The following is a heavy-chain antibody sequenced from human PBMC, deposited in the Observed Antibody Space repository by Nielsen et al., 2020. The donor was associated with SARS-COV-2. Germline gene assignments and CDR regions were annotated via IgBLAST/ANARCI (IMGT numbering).Heavy chain of an antibody. Sequence: SVKVSCKASGGTFSSYAISWVRQAPGQGLEWMGGIIPIFDTANYAQKFQGRVTITADKSTSTAYMELSSLRSEDTAVYYCAREVYSYGPEGAFDIWGQGTMVTVSS. D-gene: IGHD5-18*01. CDR2: IIPIFDTA. CDR1: GGTFSSYA. V-gene: IGHV1-69*06. CDR3: AREVYSYGPEGAFDI. J-gene: IGHJ3*02.